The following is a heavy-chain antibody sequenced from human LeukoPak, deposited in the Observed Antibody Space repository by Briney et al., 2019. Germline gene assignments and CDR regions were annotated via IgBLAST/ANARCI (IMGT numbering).Heavy chain of an antibody. V-gene: IGHV1-18*01. CDR1: GYTFTSYG. Sequence: GASVKVSCKASGYTFTSYGISWVRQAPGQGLEWMGWISAYNGNTNYAQKLQGRVTMTTDTSTSTAYVELRSLRSDDTAVYYCASGHCSSTSCYLYYYMDVWGKGTTVTVSS. D-gene: IGHD2-2*03. CDR3: ASGHCSSTSCYLYYYMDV. J-gene: IGHJ6*03. CDR2: ISAYNGNT.